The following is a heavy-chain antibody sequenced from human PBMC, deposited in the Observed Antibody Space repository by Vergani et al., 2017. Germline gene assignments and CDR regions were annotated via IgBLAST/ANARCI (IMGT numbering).Heavy chain of an antibody. Sequence: QVQLVQSGAEVKKPGASVKVSCKASGYTFSSYRINWVRQAPGQGLEWMGWITSYNGNTNYAQNLQGRVTMTTDTSTSTAYMELRSLRSDDTAVYYCARDGLNGGYNDYWGQGTLVTVSS. D-gene: IGHD2-8*01. CDR3: ARDGLNGGYNDY. CDR2: ITSYNGNT. V-gene: IGHV1-18*04. J-gene: IGHJ4*02. CDR1: GYTFSSYR.